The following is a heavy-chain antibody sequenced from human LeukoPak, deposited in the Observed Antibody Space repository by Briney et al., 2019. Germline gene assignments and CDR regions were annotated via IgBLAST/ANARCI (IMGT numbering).Heavy chain of an antibody. CDR3: ARDHRAYTAMVTWFDY. CDR2: INPNSGGT. Sequence: ASVKVSCKASGYTFTGYYMHWVRQAPGQGLEWMGWINPNSGGTNYAQKFQGRVTMTRDTSTSTAYMERSRLRSDDTAVYYCARDHRAYTAMVTWFDYWGQGTLVTVSS. CDR1: GYTFTGYY. D-gene: IGHD5-18*01. J-gene: IGHJ4*02. V-gene: IGHV1-2*02.